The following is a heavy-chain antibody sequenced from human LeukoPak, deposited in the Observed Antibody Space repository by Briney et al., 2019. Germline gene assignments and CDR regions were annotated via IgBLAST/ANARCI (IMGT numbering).Heavy chain of an antibody. J-gene: IGHJ4*02. CDR3: ARDSLPSGYFDY. CDR1: GFTFSSYG. Sequence: GGSLRLSCAASGFTFSSYGMHWVRQAPGKGLEWVAFIRYDGSNKYYADSVKGRFTISRDNSKSTLYLQMNSLRAEDTAVYYCARDSLPSGYFDYWGQGALVTVSS. V-gene: IGHV3-30*02. D-gene: IGHD1-26*01. CDR2: IRYDGSNK.